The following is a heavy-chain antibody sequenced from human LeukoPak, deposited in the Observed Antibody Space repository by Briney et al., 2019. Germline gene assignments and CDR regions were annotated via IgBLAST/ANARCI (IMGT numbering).Heavy chain of an antibody. D-gene: IGHD6-13*01. CDR1: GFTFSDYY. J-gene: IGHJ6*03. CDR3: ASLGQQLETDYYYYYMDV. Sequence: GGSLRLSCAASGFTFSDYYMSWIRQAPGKGLEWVSYISSSGSTIYYADSVKGRFTISRDNAKNSLYLQMNSLRAEDTAVYYCASLGQQLETDYYYYYMDVWGKGTTVTVSS. CDR2: ISSSGSTI. V-gene: IGHV3-11*04.